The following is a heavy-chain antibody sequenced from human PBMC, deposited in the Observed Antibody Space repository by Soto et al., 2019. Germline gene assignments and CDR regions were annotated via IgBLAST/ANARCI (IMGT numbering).Heavy chain of an antibody. CDR2: IIPIFGTA. Sequence: SVKVSFKASGGTFSSYAISWVRQAPGQGLEWMGGIIPIFGTANYAQKFQGRVTITADESTSTAYMELSSLRSEDTAVYYCARGSYCTNGVCYFGVRRGYYYYYGMDVWGQGTTVTVSS. J-gene: IGHJ6*02. CDR1: GGTFSSYA. V-gene: IGHV1-69*13. D-gene: IGHD2-8*01. CDR3: ARGSYCTNGVCYFGVRRGYYYYYGMDV.